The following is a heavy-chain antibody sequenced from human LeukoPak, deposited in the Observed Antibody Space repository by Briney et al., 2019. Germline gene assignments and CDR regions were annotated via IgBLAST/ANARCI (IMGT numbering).Heavy chain of an antibody. CDR1: GYTFTGYY. CDR2: INPNRGGT. J-gene: IGHJ3*02. Sequence: ASVKVSCKASGYTFTGYYIHWVRQAPGQGLECMGWINPNRGGTNYAQKLQGRVTMTTDTSITTAYIDLTSLRPDDTAVYYCARPVRYTWIYDAFDIWGQGTMVTVSS. CDR3: ARPVRYTWIYDAFDI. D-gene: IGHD1-7*01. V-gene: IGHV1-2*02.